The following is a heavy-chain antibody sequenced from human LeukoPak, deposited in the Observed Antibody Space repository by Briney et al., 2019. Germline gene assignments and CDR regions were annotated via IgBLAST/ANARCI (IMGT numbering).Heavy chain of an antibody. V-gene: IGHV3-7*01. Sequence: GGSLRLSCAASGFAFSSYWMSWVRQAPGKGLEWVANIKQDGSEKYYVDSVKGRFTISRGNAKNSLYLQMNSLRAEDTAVYYCARGWLTRPFDYWGQGTLVTVSS. CDR1: GFAFSSYW. CDR2: IKQDGSEK. CDR3: ARGWLTRPFDY. D-gene: IGHD5-24*01. J-gene: IGHJ4*02.